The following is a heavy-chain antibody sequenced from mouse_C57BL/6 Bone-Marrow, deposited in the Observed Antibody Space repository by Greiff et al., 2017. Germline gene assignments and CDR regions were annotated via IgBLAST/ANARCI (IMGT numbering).Heavy chain of an antibody. J-gene: IGHJ2*01. CDR2: IHPNSGST. Sequence: QVQLHQPGAELVKPGASVKLSCKASGYTFTSYWMHWVKQRPGQGLEWIGMIHPNSGSTNYNEKFKSKATLTVDKSSSTAYMQLSSLTSEDSAVYYCARGNSLGNFDYWGQGTTLTVSS. CDR1: GYTFTSYW. CDR3: ARGNSLGNFDY. D-gene: IGHD2-10*02. V-gene: IGHV1-64*01.